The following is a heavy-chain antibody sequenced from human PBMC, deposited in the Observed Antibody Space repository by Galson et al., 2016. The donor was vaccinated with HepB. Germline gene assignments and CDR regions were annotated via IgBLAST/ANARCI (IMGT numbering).Heavy chain of an antibody. CDR1: GGTFSNFA. CDR3: TRAKGSGWFGGVDY. V-gene: IGHV1-69*13. CDR2: IIPIFGTP. D-gene: IGHD6-19*01. J-gene: IGHJ4*02. Sequence: SVKVSCKASGGTFSNFAFSRVRQAPGQGLEWMGGIIPIFGTPIYAQNFQGRVSITADESTATITMDMSSLRSEDTAIYYCTRAKGSGWFGGVDYWGQGTLVTVSS.